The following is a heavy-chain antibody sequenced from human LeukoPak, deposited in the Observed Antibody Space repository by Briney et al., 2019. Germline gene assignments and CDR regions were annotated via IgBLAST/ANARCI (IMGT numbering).Heavy chain of an antibody. D-gene: IGHD3-3*01. CDR3: ARGGSYDYWTGYRTDY. CDR1: NFAFSSYS. V-gene: IGHV3-30*04. Sequence: PGGSLRLSCAASNFAFSSYSMHWVRQAPGKGPEWVAVISYDESNIYYAASVKGRFSISRDNSKNTLFLQMNSLRAEDTAVYFCARGGSYDYWTGYRTDYWGQGTLVTVSS. CDR2: ISYDESNI. J-gene: IGHJ4*02.